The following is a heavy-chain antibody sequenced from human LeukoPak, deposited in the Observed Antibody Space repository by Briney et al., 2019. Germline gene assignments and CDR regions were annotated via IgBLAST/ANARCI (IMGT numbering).Heavy chain of an antibody. CDR2: ISSSGSTI. J-gene: IGHJ4*02. CDR3: ARGHPLAVAGAFDY. Sequence: QPGGSLRLSCAASGFTFSRYEMNWVRQAPGKGLEWVSYISSSGSTIYYADSVKGRFTISRDNAKNSLYLQMNSLRAEDTAVYYCARGHPLAVAGAFDYWGQGTLVTVSS. V-gene: IGHV3-48*03. D-gene: IGHD6-19*01. CDR1: GFTFSRYE.